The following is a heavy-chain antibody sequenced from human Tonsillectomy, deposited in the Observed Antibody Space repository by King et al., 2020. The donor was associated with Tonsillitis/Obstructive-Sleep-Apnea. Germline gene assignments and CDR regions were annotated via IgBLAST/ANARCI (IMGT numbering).Heavy chain of an antibody. D-gene: IGHD2-2*01. V-gene: IGHV4-34*01. J-gene: IGHJ4*02. CDR2: INHSGST. CDR3: ASVGSYCSSTSCYGGDY. Sequence: VQLQQWGAGLLKPSETLSLTCAVSGGSFSGYYWSWIRQPPGKGLEWIGEINHSGSTNYNPSLKSRVTISVDTSKNQFSLKLSSVTAADTAVYYCASVGSYCSSTSCYGGDYWGQGTLVTVSS. CDR1: GGSFSGYY.